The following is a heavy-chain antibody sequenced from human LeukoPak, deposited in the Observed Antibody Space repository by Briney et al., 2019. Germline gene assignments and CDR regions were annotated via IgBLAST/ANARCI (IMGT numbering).Heavy chain of an antibody. CDR3: ARDYGYIDV. Sequence: SETLSLTCAVYGGSFSGYYWSWIRQPPGKGLEWIGEINHSGSTNYNPSLKSRVTISVDTSKNQFSLKLNSVTAADTAVYYCARDYGYIDVWGKGTTVTVSS. V-gene: IGHV4-34*01. CDR1: GGSFSGYY. J-gene: IGHJ6*03. CDR2: INHSGST. D-gene: IGHD3-16*01.